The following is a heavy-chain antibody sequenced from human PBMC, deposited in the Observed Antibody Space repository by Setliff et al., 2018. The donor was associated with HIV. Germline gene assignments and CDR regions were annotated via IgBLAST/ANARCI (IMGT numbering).Heavy chain of an antibody. CDR3: ARGHCSGTNCYGVDYYGMDV. CDR2: IYTSGST. CDR1: GYSISSGSYY. D-gene: IGHD2-2*01. Sequence: SETLSLTCAVSGYSISSGSYYWSWIRQPAGKGLEWIGHIYTSGSTSYNPSLKSRVTISVDTSNNQFSLKLTSVTAADTAMYYCARGHCSGTNCYGVDYYGMDVWGQGTTVTVSS. V-gene: IGHV4-61*09. J-gene: IGHJ6*02.